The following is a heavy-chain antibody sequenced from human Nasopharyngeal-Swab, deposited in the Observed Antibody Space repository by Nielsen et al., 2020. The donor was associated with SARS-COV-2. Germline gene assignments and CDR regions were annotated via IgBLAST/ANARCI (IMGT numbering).Heavy chain of an antibody. J-gene: IGHJ6*02. D-gene: IGHD3-16*01. CDR3: ATDSPSGWGSCHYYYYYGMDV. V-gene: IGHV1-24*01. CDR1: GYTHTELS. CDR2: FDPVDGET. Sequence: SVTVSRKVTGYTHTELSIHSVRQAPAKEREWMGGFDPVDGETYFAQNFQGRVTMTEDTSTDTAYMELSSLRSEETAVYYCATDSPSGWGSCHYYYYYGMDVWGQGARVTVSS.